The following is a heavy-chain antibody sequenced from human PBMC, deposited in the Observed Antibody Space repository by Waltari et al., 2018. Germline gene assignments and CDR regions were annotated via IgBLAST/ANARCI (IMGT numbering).Heavy chain of an antibody. CDR1: GFTFSSYA. V-gene: IGHV3-23*01. D-gene: IGHD3-10*01. Sequence: EVQLLESGGGLVQPGGSLRLSCAASGFTFSSYAMSWVRQAPGKGLGWVSAISGSGGSTYCADSVKGRFTISRDNSKNTLYLQMNSLRAEDTAVYYCAKREHYYGSGSYYNGRYFDYWGQGTLVTVSS. J-gene: IGHJ4*02. CDR3: AKREHYYGSGSYYNGRYFDY. CDR2: ISGSGGST.